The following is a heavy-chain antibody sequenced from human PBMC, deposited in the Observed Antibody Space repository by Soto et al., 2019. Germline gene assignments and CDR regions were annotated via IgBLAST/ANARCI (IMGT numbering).Heavy chain of an antibody. Sequence: QVQLQESGPGLVKPSETLSLTCTVSGGSISSYYWSWIRQPPGKGLEWIGYIYYSGGTNYNPSLKSRVALSVDTSKNQFSLKLSSVTAADTAVYYCARLRYSSGWYYFDYWGQGTLVTVSS. CDR3: ARLRYSSGWYYFDY. CDR2: IYYSGGT. V-gene: IGHV4-59*08. CDR1: GGSISSYY. D-gene: IGHD6-19*01. J-gene: IGHJ4*02.